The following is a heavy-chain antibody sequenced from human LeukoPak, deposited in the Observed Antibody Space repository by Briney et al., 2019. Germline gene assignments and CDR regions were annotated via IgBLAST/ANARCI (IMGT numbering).Heavy chain of an antibody. CDR2: FDPEDGET. J-gene: IGHJ3*02. D-gene: IGHD3-10*01. Sequence: ASVKVSCKVSGYTLTELSMHWVRQAPGKGLEWMGGFDPEDGETIYAQKFQGRVTMTEDTSTDTAYMELSSLRSEDTAVYYCVTGTRSSGAFDIWGQGTMVTVSS. V-gene: IGHV1-24*01. CDR1: GYTLTELS. CDR3: VTGTRSSGAFDI.